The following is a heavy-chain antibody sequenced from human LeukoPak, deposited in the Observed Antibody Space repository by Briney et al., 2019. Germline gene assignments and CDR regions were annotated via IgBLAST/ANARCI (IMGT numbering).Heavy chain of an antibody. V-gene: IGHV1-2*02. CDR2: INPNSGGT. J-gene: IGHJ4*02. D-gene: IGHD6-13*01. Sequence: GASVKVSCKASGYTFTGYYMHWVRQASGQGLEWMGWINPNSGGTNYAQKFQGRVTMTRDTSISTAYMELSRLRSDDTAVYYCARDSRPIFEWQQLGGDYWGQGTLVTVSS. CDR1: GYTFTGYY. CDR3: ARDSRPIFEWQQLGGDY.